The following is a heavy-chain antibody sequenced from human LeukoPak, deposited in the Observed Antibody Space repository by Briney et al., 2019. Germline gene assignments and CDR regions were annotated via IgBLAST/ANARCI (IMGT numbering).Heavy chain of an antibody. CDR2: INPSGST. V-gene: IGHV4-30-2*01. J-gene: IGHJ4*02. Sequence: SETLSLTCAVSVGSISRGGYSWSWIRQPPGKGLEWIGYINPSGSTYYIPSLKSRVSISMHRSTNQFSLNLTSVTAADTAVYYCARVVRPNDYLDYWGQGTLVTVSS. CDR1: VGSISRGGYS. CDR3: ARVVRPNDYLDY. D-gene: IGHD3-16*02.